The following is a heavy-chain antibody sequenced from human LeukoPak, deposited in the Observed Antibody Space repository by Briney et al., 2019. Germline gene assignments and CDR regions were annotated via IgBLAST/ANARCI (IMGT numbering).Heavy chain of an antibody. CDR3: AVRNRNSWSPFVF. J-gene: IGHJ4*02. CDR1: GYTFTNCG. Sequence: ASVKVSCKASGYTFTNCGISWVRQAPGQGLEWMGWISAYNGDTNYAQKLQGRVTMTTDTSTSTAYMELRSLRSDDTAVYYCAVRNRNSWSPFVFGGQGTLVTVSS. D-gene: IGHD6-13*01. CDR2: ISAYNGDT. V-gene: IGHV1-18*01.